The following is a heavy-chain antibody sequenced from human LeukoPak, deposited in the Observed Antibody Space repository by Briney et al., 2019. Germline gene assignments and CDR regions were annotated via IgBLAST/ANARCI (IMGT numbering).Heavy chain of an antibody. V-gene: IGHV3-23*01. CDR2: ISGSGGTA. J-gene: IGHJ4*02. D-gene: IGHD4-23*01. Sequence: GGSLRPSCVASGFTFSSYAMSWVRQAPGKGLEWVSAISGSGGTAYYADSVKGRFTISRDNSKNTLYLQMNSLRAEDTAVYSRAKATAVVTLFASTDYWGQGTLVTVSS. CDR3: AKATAVVTLFASTDY. CDR1: GFTFSSYA.